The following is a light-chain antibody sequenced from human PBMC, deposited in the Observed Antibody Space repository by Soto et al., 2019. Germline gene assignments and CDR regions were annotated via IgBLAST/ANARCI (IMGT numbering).Light chain of an antibody. J-gene: IGKJ5*01. CDR1: QSLLHSNGYNY. CDR3: QQYNNWFLIS. Sequence: DIVMTQSPLSLPVTPGESASISCRSSQSLLHSNGYNYLDWYLQKPGQSPQLLIYLGSYQASGVPDRFSGSGSGTDFTLKISRVEAEDVGVYYCQQYNNWFLISFGQGTRLEIK. V-gene: IGKV2-28*01. CDR2: LGS.